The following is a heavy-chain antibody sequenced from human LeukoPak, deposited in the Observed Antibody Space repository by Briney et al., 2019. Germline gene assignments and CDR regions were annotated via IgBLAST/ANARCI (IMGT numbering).Heavy chain of an antibody. CDR2: ISGSGGST. CDR3: ARDLGYDLLTGYVGPCYFDY. J-gene: IGHJ4*02. Sequence: PGGSLRLSCAASGFTFSSYAMSWVRQAPGKGLEWVSAISGSGGSTYYADSVKGRFTISRDNAKNSLYLQMNSLRAEDTAVYYCARDLGYDLLTGYVGPCYFDYWGQGTLVTVSS. CDR1: GFTFSSYA. V-gene: IGHV3-23*01. D-gene: IGHD3-9*01.